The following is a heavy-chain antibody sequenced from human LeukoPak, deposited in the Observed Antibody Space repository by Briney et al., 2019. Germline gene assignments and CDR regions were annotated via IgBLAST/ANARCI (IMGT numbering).Heavy chain of an antibody. CDR1: GGTFSSYA. D-gene: IGHD5-24*01. J-gene: IGHJ4*02. CDR2: IIPIFGTA. Sequence: SVKVSCKASGGTFSSYAISWVRQAPGQGLEWMGGIIPIFGTANYAQKFQGRVTITADESTSTAYMELSSLRSEDTAVYYCAGAPLRDGYKHFDYWGQGTLVTVSS. V-gene: IGHV1-69*13. CDR3: AGAPLRDGYKHFDY.